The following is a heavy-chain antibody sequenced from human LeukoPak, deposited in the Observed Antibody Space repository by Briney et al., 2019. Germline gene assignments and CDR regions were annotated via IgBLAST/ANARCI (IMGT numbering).Heavy chain of an antibody. CDR1: GFTFSSYS. V-gene: IGHV3-21*01. D-gene: IGHD5-18*01. J-gene: IGHJ4*02. CDR2: ISSGSKYI. CDR3: ARALSHSYGSMDF. Sequence: PGGSLRLSCADSGFTFSSYSMNWVRQAPGKGLEWVSSISSGSKYIYNADSVKGRFTISRDNAKNSLYLQMNSLRAEDTAVYYCARALSHSYGSMDFWGQGTLVIVSS.